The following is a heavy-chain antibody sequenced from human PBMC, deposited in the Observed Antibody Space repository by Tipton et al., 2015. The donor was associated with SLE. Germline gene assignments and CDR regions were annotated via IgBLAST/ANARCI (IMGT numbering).Heavy chain of an antibody. CDR3: ARDPRGGDAFDI. J-gene: IGHJ3*02. CDR2: INHSGST. V-gene: IGHV4-34*01. D-gene: IGHD3-10*01. CDR1: GGSFSGYY. Sequence: AGLVKPSETLSLTCAVYGGSFSGYYWSWIRQPPGKGLEWIGEINHSGSTNYNPSLKSRVTISVDTSKNQFSLKLSSVTAADTAVYYCARDPRGGDAFDIWGQGTMVTVSS.